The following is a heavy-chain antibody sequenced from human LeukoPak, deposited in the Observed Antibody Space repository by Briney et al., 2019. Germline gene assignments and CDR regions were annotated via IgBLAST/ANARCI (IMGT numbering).Heavy chain of an antibody. CDR3: ARSTYCSSSSCYGLDD. V-gene: IGHV1-2*02. Sequence: ASVKVPCKASGYTFTGYYIHWVRQAPGQGLEWMGWINPNSAGTSYAQKFQGRVTMVRDTSITTAYMELSSLRSDDTAVYYCARSTYCSSSSCYGLDDWGQGTTVTVSS. D-gene: IGHD2-2*01. CDR2: INPNSAGT. J-gene: IGHJ6*02. CDR1: GYTFTGYY.